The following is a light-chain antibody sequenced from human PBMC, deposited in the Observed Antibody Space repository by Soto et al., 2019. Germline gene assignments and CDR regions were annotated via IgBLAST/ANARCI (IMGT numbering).Light chain of an antibody. CDR2: GAS. V-gene: IGKV3-15*01. Sequence: ETVMTQSPATLSVSPGERATLSCRASQSVGSNLAWYQHRPGQAPRLLIYGASTRATGVPARFSGSGSGTDFTLTISSLQSEDFAVYNCQQYNNWPLTFGGGTKVEIK. CDR3: QQYNNWPLT. J-gene: IGKJ4*01. CDR1: QSVGSN.